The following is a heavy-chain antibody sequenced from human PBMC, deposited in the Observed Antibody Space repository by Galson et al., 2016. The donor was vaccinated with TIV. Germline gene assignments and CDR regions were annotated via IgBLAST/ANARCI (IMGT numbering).Heavy chain of an antibody. CDR2: ISASGGST. D-gene: IGHD3-22*01. CDR3: AKVPSSGFYYYYGMDV. V-gene: IGHV3-23*01. Sequence: SLRLSCAASGFTFSSYAMSWVRQAPGKGLEWVSAISASGGSTYYADSVKGRFTTSRDNSKKTVYMQMNSLRAEDTAVYYCAKVPSSGFYYYYGMDVWGQGTTVTVA. J-gene: IGHJ6*02. CDR1: GFTFSSYA.